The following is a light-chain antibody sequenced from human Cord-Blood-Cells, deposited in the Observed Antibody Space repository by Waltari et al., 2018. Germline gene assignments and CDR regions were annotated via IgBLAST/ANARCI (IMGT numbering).Light chain of an antibody. J-gene: IGKJ1*01. CDR1: QSVSSSY. CDR2: GSS. V-gene: IGKV3-20*01. CDR3: QQYGSSTWT. Sequence: EIVLTQSPGTLSLSPGERATLSCRASQSVSSSYLAWYQQKPGQAPRLLIDGSSSRATGIPDRCSGGGSGTDFTLTISRLEPEDFAVYYCQQYGSSTWTFGQGTKVEIK.